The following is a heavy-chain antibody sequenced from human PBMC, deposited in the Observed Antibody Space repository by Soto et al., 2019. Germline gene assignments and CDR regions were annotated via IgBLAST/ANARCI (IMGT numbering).Heavy chain of an antibody. CDR2: IGGGDDDT. Sequence: GGSLRLSCAASGFTFHIYAMSWVRQAPGKGLEWVSGIGGGDDDTYYADSVKGRFTISRDNSKNTVFLQMTSLRAEDTAIYYCAKDRQDHNSVWDPFDIWGQGTMVTVSS. CDR3: AKDRQDHNSVWDPFDI. D-gene: IGHD1-20*01. J-gene: IGHJ3*02. CDR1: GFTFHIYA. V-gene: IGHV3-23*01.